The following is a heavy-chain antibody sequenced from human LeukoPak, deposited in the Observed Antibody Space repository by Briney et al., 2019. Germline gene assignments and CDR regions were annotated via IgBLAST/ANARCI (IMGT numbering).Heavy chain of an antibody. D-gene: IGHD6-13*01. CDR3: ARTRSIAAAGTEFDY. CDR1: GGSISSSSYY. J-gene: IGHJ4*02. V-gene: IGHV4-39*07. CDR2: IYYSGST. Sequence: SETLSLTCTVSGGSISSSSYYWGWIRQPPGKGLEWIGSIYYSGSTYYNPSLKSRVTISVDTSKNQFSLKLSSVTAADTAVYYCARTRSIAAAGTEFDYWGQGTLVTVSS.